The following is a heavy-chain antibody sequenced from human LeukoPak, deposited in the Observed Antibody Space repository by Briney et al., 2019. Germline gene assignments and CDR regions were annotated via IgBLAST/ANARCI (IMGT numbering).Heavy chain of an antibody. CDR2: IYYSGST. J-gene: IGHJ6*03. CDR1: GGSISSGDYY. CDR3: ARATYYYYMDV. V-gene: IGHV4-30-4*08. Sequence: SETLSLTCTVSGGSISSGDYYWSWIRQPPGKGLEWIGYIYYSGSTYYNPSLKSRVTISVDTSKNQFSLKLSSVTAADTAAYYCARATYYYYMDVWGKGTTVTVSS.